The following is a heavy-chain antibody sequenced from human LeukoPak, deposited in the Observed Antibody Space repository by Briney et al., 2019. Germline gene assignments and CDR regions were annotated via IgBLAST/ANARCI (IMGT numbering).Heavy chain of an antibody. CDR3: AKDLMMDGYPY. J-gene: IGHJ4*02. D-gene: IGHD3-16*01. CDR1: GFTFSSYA. Sequence: GGSLRLSRAASGFTFSSYAMSWVRQAPGKGLEWVSAISGSGGSTYYADSVKGRFTISRDNSKNTLYLQMNSLRAEDTAVYYCAKDLMMDGYPYWGQGTLVTVSS. CDR2: ISGSGGST. V-gene: IGHV3-23*01.